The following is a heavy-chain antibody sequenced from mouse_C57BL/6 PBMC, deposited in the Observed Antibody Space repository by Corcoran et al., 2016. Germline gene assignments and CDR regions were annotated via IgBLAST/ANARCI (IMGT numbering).Heavy chain of an antibody. CDR2: INTYSGVP. CDR1: GYTFTTYG. Sequence: QIQLVQSGPELKKPGETVKISCKASGYTFTTYGMSWVKQATGKGLKWMGWINTYSGVPTYADDFKGRFAFSLATSASTAYLQINNVKNEDTATYLWASGDSYFDYVGQGTALTVSS. D-gene: IGHD2-13*01. V-gene: IGHV9-3*01. J-gene: IGHJ2*01. CDR3: ASGDSYFDY.